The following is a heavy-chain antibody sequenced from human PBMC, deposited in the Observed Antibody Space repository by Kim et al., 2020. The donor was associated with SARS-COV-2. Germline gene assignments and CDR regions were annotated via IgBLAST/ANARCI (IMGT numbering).Heavy chain of an antibody. D-gene: IGHD6-6*01. CDR3: ARVAREYSSSSGYYYYYMDV. J-gene: IGHJ6*03. V-gene: IGHV4-59*01. CDR1: GGSISSYY. Sequence: SETLSLTCTVSGGSISSYYWSWIRQPPGKGLEWIGYIYYSGSTNYNPSLKSRVTISVDTSKNQFSLKLSSVTAADTAVYYCARVAREYSSSSGYYYYYMDVWGKGTTVTVSS. CDR2: IYYSGST.